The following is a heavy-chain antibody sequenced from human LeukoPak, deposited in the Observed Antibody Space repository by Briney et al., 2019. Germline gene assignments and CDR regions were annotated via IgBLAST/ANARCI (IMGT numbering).Heavy chain of an antibody. Sequence: SETLSLTCTVSGDSIRTSSYYWGWIRQAPGKGLEWIGRIYYSGNTYYNPSLKSRATLSVDTSKNQFSLKLSSVTAADTAVYYCAREDYDSSGSHIPRAYAFDIWGQGTMVTVSS. CDR3: AREDYDSSGSHIPRAYAFDI. D-gene: IGHD3-22*01. J-gene: IGHJ3*02. CDR2: IYYSGNT. V-gene: IGHV4-39*07. CDR1: GDSIRTSSYY.